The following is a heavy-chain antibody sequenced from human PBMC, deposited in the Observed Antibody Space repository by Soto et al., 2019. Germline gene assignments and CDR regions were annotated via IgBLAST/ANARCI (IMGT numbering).Heavy chain of an antibody. J-gene: IGHJ5*02. Sequence: ASVKVSCKASGYTFTSYDINWVRQATGQGLEWMGWMNPNSGNTGYAQKFQGRVTMTRNTSISTAYMELSSLRSEDTAVYYCARGVWDDILTGVLVDPWGQGTQVTVSS. D-gene: IGHD3-9*01. CDR1: GYTFTSYD. V-gene: IGHV1-8*01. CDR2: MNPNSGNT. CDR3: ARGVWDDILTGVLVDP.